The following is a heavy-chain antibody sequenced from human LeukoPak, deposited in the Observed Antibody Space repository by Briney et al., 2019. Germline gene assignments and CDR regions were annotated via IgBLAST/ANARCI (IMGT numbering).Heavy chain of an antibody. CDR2: ISPYNGNT. J-gene: IGHJ4*02. CDR1: GYTFACYG. D-gene: IGHD4-17*01. Sequence: GASVKVSCKTSGYTFACYGLSWVRQAPGQGLEWMGWISPYNGNTNYAQKFQGRVTMTTDTSTNTGYMELRSLRSDDTAVYYCARAFTVTTHFDYWGQGTLVTVSS. CDR3: ARAFTVTTHFDY. V-gene: IGHV1-18*01.